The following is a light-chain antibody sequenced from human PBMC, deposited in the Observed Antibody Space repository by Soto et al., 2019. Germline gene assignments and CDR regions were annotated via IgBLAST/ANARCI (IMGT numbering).Light chain of an antibody. J-gene: IGKJ4*01. Sequence: VLTQSPATLSLSPGERATLSCGASQSVSSICLAWYQQKPGLAPRLLIYDVSVRATGIPDRFSGSGSGKDFTLTISSLEPEDFAVYYCQQYGSSPLTFGGGTKVEIK. CDR2: DVS. CDR3: QQYGSSPLT. CDR1: QSVSSIC. V-gene: IGKV3D-20*01.